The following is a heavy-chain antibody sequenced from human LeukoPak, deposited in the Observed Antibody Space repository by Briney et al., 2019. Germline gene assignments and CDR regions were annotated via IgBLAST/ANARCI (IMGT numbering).Heavy chain of an antibody. J-gene: IGHJ4*02. CDR1: GGSFFGYH. V-gene: IGHV4-34*01. Sequence: SETLSLTCAVTGGSFFGYHWNWIRQPPGKGLEWIGEINHSGTTNYNPSLESRVTISVDPSKNQFSLKLRSVTAADTAVYFCARDPTTVVNLPYYFDASGPGKLVTVSS. CDR2: INHSGTT. D-gene: IGHD4-23*01. CDR3: ARDPTTVVNLPYYFDA.